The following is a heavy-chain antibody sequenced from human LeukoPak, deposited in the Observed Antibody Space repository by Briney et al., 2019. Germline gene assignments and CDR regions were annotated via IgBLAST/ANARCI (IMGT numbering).Heavy chain of an antibody. D-gene: IGHD6-13*01. CDR1: GFTFSSYS. CDR3: ASSIAAAGKADY. CDR2: ISSSSSYI. V-gene: IGHV3-21*01. J-gene: IGHJ4*02. Sequence: PGGSLRLSCAASGFTFSSYSMNWVRQAPGKGLEWVSSISSSSSYIYYADSVKGRFTISRDNAKNSLYLQMNSLRAEDTAVYYCASSIAAAGKADYWGQGTLVTVSS.